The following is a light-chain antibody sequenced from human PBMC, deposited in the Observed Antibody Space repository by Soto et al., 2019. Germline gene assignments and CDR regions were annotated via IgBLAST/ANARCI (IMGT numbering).Light chain of an antibody. CDR3: QQSYSNPWT. CDR1: QRIGTH. Sequence: DIQITQSPSSLSASVGDRVTITCRTSQRIGTHLNWYHEKPGKAPKLLIYAASSLQSGVPSRFSGSGSGTDFTLTISSLQPEDFATYYCQQSYSNPWTFGQGTKVEIK. CDR2: AAS. V-gene: IGKV1-39*01. J-gene: IGKJ1*01.